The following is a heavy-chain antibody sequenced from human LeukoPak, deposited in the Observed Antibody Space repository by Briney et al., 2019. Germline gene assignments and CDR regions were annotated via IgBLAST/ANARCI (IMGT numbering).Heavy chain of an antibody. D-gene: IGHD1-26*01. V-gene: IGHV3-21*05. J-gene: IGHJ4*02. CDR3: ARDAGRRVGSITTAFDY. CDR2: ISSGSDYI. Sequence: GGSLRLSCAASGFTFSSYSMNWVRQAPGKALEWVSYISSGSDYIHYADSVRGRFTISRDNAKSSVFLQMNSLRAEDSAVYYCARDAGRRVGSITTAFDYWGPGTLVTVS. CDR1: GFTFSSYS.